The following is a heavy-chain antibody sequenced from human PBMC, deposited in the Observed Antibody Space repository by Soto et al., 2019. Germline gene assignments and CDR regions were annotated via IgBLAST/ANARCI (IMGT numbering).Heavy chain of an antibody. V-gene: IGHV1-2*02. Sequence: QGQLVQSGAEVKKPGASVKVSCKASGYTFSDHYIHWVRQAPGQGLEWMGWINPDNGGTNYALNFRGRVTMTRDTSISTAYMELTSLISDDTAVYFCARVPVSDFVWGSYRYTFDYWGQGTLVTVSS. CDR2: INPDNGGT. J-gene: IGHJ4*02. CDR1: GYTFSDHY. CDR3: ARVPVSDFVWGSYRYTFDY. D-gene: IGHD3-16*02.